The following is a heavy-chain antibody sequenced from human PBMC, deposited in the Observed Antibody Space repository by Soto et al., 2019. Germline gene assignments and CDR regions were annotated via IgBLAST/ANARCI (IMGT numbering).Heavy chain of an antibody. CDR3: AKASYGSGSYRVVY. Sequence: EVQLLESGGGLVQPGGSLRISCAASGFTFSNYVMTWVRQAPGRGLEWVSGISASGGSTYYADSVKGRFTISRDNSNGILFLQMHGLGAEDTALYYCAKASYGSGSYRVVYWGQGTLVTVSS. D-gene: IGHD3-10*01. CDR1: GFTFSNYV. V-gene: IGHV3-23*01. CDR2: ISASGGST. J-gene: IGHJ4*02.